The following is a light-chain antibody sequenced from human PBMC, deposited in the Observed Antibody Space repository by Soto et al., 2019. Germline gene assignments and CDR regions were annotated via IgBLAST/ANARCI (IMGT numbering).Light chain of an antibody. CDR1: QSISSN. CDR3: QQYNNWPRGT. J-gene: IGKJ1*01. Sequence: EIMMTQSPATLSVSPGERATLFCRASQSISSNLAWYQQKPGQAPSLLIYGASTRATGIPARFSGSGSGTEFTLTISSLQSEDFAVYYCQQYNNWPRGTFGQGTKVEIK. V-gene: IGKV3-15*01. CDR2: GAS.